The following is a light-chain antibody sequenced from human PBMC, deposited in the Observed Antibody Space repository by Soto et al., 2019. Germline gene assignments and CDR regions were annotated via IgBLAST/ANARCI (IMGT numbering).Light chain of an antibody. CDR3: QQADSFPFS. CDR2: VAS. Sequence: DIQLTQSPSSVSASVGDRVTITCRASQDIGTWLAWYQQKPGKAPKLLIDVASNLQSGVPSRFSGAGSGTDFNLTITSLQPEDVATYHCQQADSFPFSFGPGTKVDFK. V-gene: IGKV1-12*01. CDR1: QDIGTW. J-gene: IGKJ3*01.